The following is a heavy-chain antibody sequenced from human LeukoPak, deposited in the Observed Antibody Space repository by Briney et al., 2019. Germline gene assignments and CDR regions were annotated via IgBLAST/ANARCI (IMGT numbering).Heavy chain of an antibody. CDR3: AKDHLVPAALDY. D-gene: IGHD2-2*01. CDR2: ISYDGSNK. V-gene: IGHV3-30-3*01. CDR1: GFTFTSYS. J-gene: IGHJ4*02. Sequence: GGSLCLSWPAAGFTFTSYSMRWVRQAAGRGLGWVAVISYDGSNKYYADSVKGRFTISRDNSKNTLYLQMNSLRAEDTAVYYCAKDHLVPAALDYWGQGTLVTVSS.